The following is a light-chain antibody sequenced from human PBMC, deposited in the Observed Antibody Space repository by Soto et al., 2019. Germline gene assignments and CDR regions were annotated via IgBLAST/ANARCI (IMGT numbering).Light chain of an antibody. J-gene: IGLJ2*01. CDR1: SSNIGSNT. Sequence: QPVLIQPPSASGTPGQRVTISCSGSSSNIGSNTVNWYQQLPGTAPKLLIYSNNQRPSGVPDRFSGSKSGTSASLAISGLQSEDEADYYCAAWDDSLNGPVFGGGTKLTVL. V-gene: IGLV1-44*01. CDR2: SNN. CDR3: AAWDDSLNGPV.